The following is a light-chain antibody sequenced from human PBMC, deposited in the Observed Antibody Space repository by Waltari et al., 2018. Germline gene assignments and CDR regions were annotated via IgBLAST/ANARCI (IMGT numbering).Light chain of an antibody. Sequence: DIHMTQSPSSLSASVGDRVTITCRASQSIRSYLNWYQQKPGKAPKLLIYAASSLQSGVPSRFSGSESGTDFTLTISSLQPEDFATYYCQQSYSTPLATFGPGTKVDIK. CDR3: QQSYSTPLAT. CDR2: AAS. J-gene: IGKJ3*01. CDR1: QSIRSY. V-gene: IGKV1-39*01.